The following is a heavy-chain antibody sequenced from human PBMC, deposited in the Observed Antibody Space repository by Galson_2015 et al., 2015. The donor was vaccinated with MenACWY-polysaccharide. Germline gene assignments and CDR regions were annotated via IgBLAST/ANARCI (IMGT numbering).Heavy chain of an antibody. Sequence: CAISGDSVSSNSAAWNWIRQSPSRGLEWLGRTYYRSKWYNDYAVSVKSRITINPDTSKNQFSLQLNSVTPEDTAVYYCARVGGSGTTLERYFDYWGQGTLVTVSS. CDR3: ARVGGSGTTLERYFDY. CDR1: GDSVSSNSAA. CDR2: TYYRSKWYN. D-gene: IGHD1-1*01. V-gene: IGHV6-1*01. J-gene: IGHJ4*02.